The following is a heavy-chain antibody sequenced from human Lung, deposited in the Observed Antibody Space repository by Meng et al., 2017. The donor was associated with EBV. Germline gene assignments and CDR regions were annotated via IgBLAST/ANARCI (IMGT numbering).Heavy chain of an antibody. CDR2: ISCYNGDT. Sequence: QLQLVQCGAEGKQPGAPVRVSCKASGYTFTHQGISWIRQAPGQGLEWMGWISCYNGDTNYAQKLQGRVTMTTDTSTNTAYMDLRSLRSDDTAVYYCARDPSNTSGRYAYFDYWGQGTLVTVSS. V-gene: IGHV1-18*01. CDR1: GYTFTHQG. D-gene: IGHD6-19*01. J-gene: IGHJ4*02. CDR3: ARDPSNTSGRYAYFDY.